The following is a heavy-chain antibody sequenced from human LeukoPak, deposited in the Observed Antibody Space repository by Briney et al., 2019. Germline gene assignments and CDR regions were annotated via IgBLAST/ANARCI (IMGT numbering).Heavy chain of an antibody. V-gene: IGHV4-39*07. J-gene: IGHJ4*02. CDR2: IYYSGST. Sequence: KPSETLSLTCTVSGGSISSSSYYWGWIRQPPGKGLEWIGSIYYSGSTNYNPSLKSRVTISVDTSKNQFSLKLSSVTAADTAVYYCARAGVTIFGVVISGLDYWGQGTLVTVSS. D-gene: IGHD3-3*01. CDR1: GGSISSSSYY. CDR3: ARAGVTIFGVVISGLDY.